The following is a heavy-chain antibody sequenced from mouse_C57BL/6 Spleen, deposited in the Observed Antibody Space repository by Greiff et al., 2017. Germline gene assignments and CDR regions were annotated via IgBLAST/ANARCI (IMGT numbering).Heavy chain of an antibody. J-gene: IGHJ2*01. Sequence: QVQLQQSGPELVKPGASVKISCKASGYAFSSSWMNWVKQRPGTGLERIGRIYPGDGDTNYNGKFKGKATLTADKSSSTAYMQLSSLTSEDSAVYFCARSKGGDYWGQGTTLTVSS. D-gene: IGHD2-5*01. CDR2: IYPGDGDT. CDR3: ARSKGGDY. V-gene: IGHV1-82*01. CDR1: GYAFSSSW.